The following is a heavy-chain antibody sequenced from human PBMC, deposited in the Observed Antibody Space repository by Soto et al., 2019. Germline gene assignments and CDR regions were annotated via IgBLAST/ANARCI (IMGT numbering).Heavy chain of an antibody. V-gene: IGHV4-39*01. CDR1: GGSISSSSYY. Sequence: QLQLQESGPGLVKPSETLSLTCTVSGGSISSSSYYWGWIRQPPGKGLEWIGSIYYSGSTYYNPSLKSRVTISVDTSKNQFSLKLSSVTAADTAVYYCARMGWVATITDDYWGQGTLVTVSS. CDR2: IYYSGST. CDR3: ARMGWVATITDDY. J-gene: IGHJ4*02. D-gene: IGHD5-12*01.